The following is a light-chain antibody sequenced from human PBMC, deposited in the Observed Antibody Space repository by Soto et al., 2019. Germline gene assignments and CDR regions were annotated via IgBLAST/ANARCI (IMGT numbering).Light chain of an antibody. CDR1: SSNIGAGYD. CDR3: QSHDSSLSGYV. J-gene: IGLJ1*01. CDR2: GNS. Sequence: QSVLTQPPSVSGAPGQRVTISCTGRSSNIGAGYDVHWYQQLPGTAPKLLFYGNSNRPSGVPDRFSGSKSGTSASLAITGLQAEDEADYYCQSHDSSLSGYVFGTGTKVTVL. V-gene: IGLV1-40*01.